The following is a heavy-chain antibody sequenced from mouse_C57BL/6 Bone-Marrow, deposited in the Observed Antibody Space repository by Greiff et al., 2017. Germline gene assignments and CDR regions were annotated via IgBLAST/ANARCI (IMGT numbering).Heavy chain of an antibody. V-gene: IGHV5-16*01. CDR3: ARENYDYLYFDV. D-gene: IGHD2-4*01. Sequence: DVMLVESEGGLVQPGSSMKLSCTASGFTFSDYYMAWVRQVPEKGLEWVANINYDGSSTYYLDSLKSRFIISRDNAKNILYLQMSSLKSEDTATYYCARENYDYLYFDVWGTGTTVTVSS. CDR1: GFTFSDYY. CDR2: INYDGSST. J-gene: IGHJ1*03.